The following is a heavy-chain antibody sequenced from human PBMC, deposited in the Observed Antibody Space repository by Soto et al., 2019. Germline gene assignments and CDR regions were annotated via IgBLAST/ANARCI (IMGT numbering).Heavy chain of an antibody. CDR2: ISSSSSYT. CDR3: ARAIHYYYGMDV. J-gene: IGHJ6*02. CDR1: GFTFSDYY. Sequence: SLRLSCAASGFTFSDYYMSWIRQAPGKGLEWVSYISSSSSYTNYADSVKGRFTISRDNAKNSLYLQMNSLRAEDTAVYYCARAIHYYYGMDVWGQGTTVTVSS. V-gene: IGHV3-11*06.